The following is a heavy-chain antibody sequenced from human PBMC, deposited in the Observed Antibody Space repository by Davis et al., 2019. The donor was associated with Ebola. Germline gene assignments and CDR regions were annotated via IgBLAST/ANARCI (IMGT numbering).Heavy chain of an antibody. Sequence: HSQTLSLTCVISGDSVSLGGWNWIRQSPSGGLEWLGRTYYTSKWYNDYAPSLRGRITVNPDTSKNEFSLQLTSVTPEDTAVYYCARGWLRTGLDIWGQGTMVIVSS. CDR1: GDSVSLGG. CDR2: TYYTSKWYN. D-gene: IGHD5-12*01. CDR3: ARGWLRTGLDI. V-gene: IGHV6-1*01. J-gene: IGHJ3*02.